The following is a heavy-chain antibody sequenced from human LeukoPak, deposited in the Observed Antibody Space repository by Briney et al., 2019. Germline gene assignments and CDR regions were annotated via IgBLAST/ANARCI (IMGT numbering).Heavy chain of an antibody. J-gene: IGHJ4*02. Sequence: GASVKVSCKASGGTFSSYAISWVRQAPGQGLEWMGRIIPILGIANYAQKFQGRVTITADKSTSTAYMELSSLRSEDTAVYYCARGSDGYNSAPEDYWGQGTLVTVSS. D-gene: IGHD5-24*01. CDR2: IIPILGIA. CDR1: GGTFSSYA. CDR3: ARGSDGYNSAPEDY. V-gene: IGHV1-69*04.